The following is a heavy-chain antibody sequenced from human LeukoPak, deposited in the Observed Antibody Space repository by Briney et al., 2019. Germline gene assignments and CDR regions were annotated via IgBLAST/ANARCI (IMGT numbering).Heavy chain of an antibody. CDR1: GGSISSYY. CDR2: IYYSGST. CDR3: ARDSNYYDSRGNDAFDIWGRGNDAFDI. D-gene: IGHD3-22*01. J-gene: IGHJ3*02. V-gene: IGHV4-59*01. Sequence: SETLSLTCTVSGGSISSYYWSWIRQPPGKGLEWIGYIYYSGSTNYNPSLKSRVTISVDTSKNQFSLKLSSVTAADTAVYYCARDSNYYDSRGNDAFDIWGRGNDAFDIWGQGTMVTVSS.